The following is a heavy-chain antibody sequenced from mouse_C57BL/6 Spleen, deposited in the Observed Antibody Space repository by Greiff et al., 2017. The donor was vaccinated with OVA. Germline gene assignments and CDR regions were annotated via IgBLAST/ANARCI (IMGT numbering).Heavy chain of an antibody. CDR1: GFTFSDYG. V-gene: IGHV5-17*01. Sequence: EVKLVESGGGLVKPGGSLKLSCAASGFTFSDYGMHWVRQAPEKGLEWVAYISSGSSTIYYADTVKGRFTISRDNAKNTLFLQMTSLRSEDTAMYYCARGLYYDYDGWGQGTTLTVSS. CDR2: ISSGSSTI. CDR3: ARGLYYDYDG. D-gene: IGHD2-4*01. J-gene: IGHJ2*01.